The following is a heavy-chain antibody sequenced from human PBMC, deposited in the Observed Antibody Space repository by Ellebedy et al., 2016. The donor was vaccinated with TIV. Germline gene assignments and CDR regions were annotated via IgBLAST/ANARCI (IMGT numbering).Heavy chain of an antibody. J-gene: IGHJ5*02. Sequence: GESLKFSCAATGFSFRSYWMSWVRQAPGKGLEWVANIYQDGSVQYYLDSLKGRFTISRDNAINSLFLQMNSLRAGDTAVYYCARRGSYGDYAVQVNSWFDRWGRGTLVTVSS. CDR1: GFSFRSYW. CDR2: IYQDGSVQ. D-gene: IGHD4-17*01. CDR3: ARRGSYGDYAVQVNSWFDR. V-gene: IGHV3-7*01.